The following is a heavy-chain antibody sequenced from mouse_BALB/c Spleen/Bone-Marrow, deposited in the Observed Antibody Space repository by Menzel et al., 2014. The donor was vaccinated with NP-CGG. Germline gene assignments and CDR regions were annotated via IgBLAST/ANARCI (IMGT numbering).Heavy chain of an antibody. CDR1: GFTFTDYY. Sequence: EVKLVESGGGLVQPGGSLRLSCATSGFTFTDYYMGWVRQPPGKALEWLGFIRNKANGYTTEYSASVKGRFTISRDNSQSILYLQMNTLRAEDSATYYCARWLLRAMDYWGQGTSVTVSS. V-gene: IGHV7-3*02. CDR2: IRNKANGYTT. D-gene: IGHD2-3*01. CDR3: ARWLLRAMDY. J-gene: IGHJ4*01.